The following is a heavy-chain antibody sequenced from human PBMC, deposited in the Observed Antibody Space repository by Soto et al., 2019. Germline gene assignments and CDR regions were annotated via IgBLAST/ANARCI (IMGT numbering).Heavy chain of an antibody. J-gene: IGHJ4*02. CDR3: ARARPLIVGVSAFEF. Sequence: GASVKVSCKASGYTFTDNNLHWVXQAPGQGLEWMGSINPNNGDTNYAHKFQGWVTMTTDTSISTAYMELTRLRSDDTAVDYCARARPLIVGVSAFEFWGQGALVTVS. D-gene: IGHD1-26*01. CDR2: INPNNGDT. V-gene: IGHV1-2*04. CDR1: GYTFTDNN.